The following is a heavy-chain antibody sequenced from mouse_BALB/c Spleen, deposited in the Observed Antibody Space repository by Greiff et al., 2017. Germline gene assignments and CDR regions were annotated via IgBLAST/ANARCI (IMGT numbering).Heavy chain of an antibody. Sequence: EVQLVESGGGLVQPGGSLRLSCATSGFTFTGYYMSWVRQPPGKALEWLGFIRNKANGYTTEYSASVKGRFTISRDNSQSILYLQMNTLRAEDSATYYCARDYRYFDYWGQGTTLTVSS. CDR3: ARDYRYFDY. CDR2: IRNKANGYTT. D-gene: IGHD2-14*01. V-gene: IGHV7-3*02. J-gene: IGHJ2*01. CDR1: GFTFTGYY.